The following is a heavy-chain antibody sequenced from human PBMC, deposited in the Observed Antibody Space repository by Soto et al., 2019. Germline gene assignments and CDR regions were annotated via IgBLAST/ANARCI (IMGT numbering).Heavy chain of an antibody. J-gene: IGHJ6*02. CDR2: ISYDGSNK. Sequence: QVQLVESGGGVVQPGRSLRLSCAASGFTFSSYAMHWVRQAPGKGLEWVAVISYDGSNKYYADSVKGRFTISRDNSKNTLYLQVNSLIAEDTAVYYCARQGGLWSGQGSYGMDVWGQGTTVTVSS. CDR3: ARQGGLWSGQGSYGMDV. D-gene: IGHD3-3*01. CDR1: GFTFSSYA. V-gene: IGHV3-30-3*01.